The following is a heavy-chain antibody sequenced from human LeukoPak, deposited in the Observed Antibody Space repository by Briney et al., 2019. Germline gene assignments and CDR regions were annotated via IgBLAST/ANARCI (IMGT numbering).Heavy chain of an antibody. CDR1: GFTFDDYA. D-gene: IGHD3-3*01. Sequence: GGSLRLSCAASGFTFDDYAMHWVRQAPGKGLEWVSGISWNSGSIGYADSVKGRFTISRDNANNSLYLQMNTLSAEDMALYYCAKATAYYDFWSDMDVWGKGTTVTVSS. CDR2: ISWNSGSI. V-gene: IGHV3-9*03. CDR3: AKATAYYDFWSDMDV. J-gene: IGHJ6*03.